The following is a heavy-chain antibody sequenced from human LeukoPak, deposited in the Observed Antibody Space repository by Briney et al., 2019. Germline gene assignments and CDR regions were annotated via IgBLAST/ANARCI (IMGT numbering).Heavy chain of an antibody. Sequence: PSETLSLTCAVYGGSFSGYYWSWIRQPPGKGLEWIGEINHSGSTNYNPSLKSRVTISVDTSKNQFSLKLSSVTAADTAVYYCARGWKMTMVTSNWFDPWGQGTLVTVSS. V-gene: IGHV4-34*01. D-gene: IGHD4-17*01. CDR1: GGSFSGYY. CDR3: ARGWKMTMVTSNWFDP. CDR2: INHSGST. J-gene: IGHJ5*02.